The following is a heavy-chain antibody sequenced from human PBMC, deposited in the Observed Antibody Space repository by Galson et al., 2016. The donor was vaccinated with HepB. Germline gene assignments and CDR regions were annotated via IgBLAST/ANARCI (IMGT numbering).Heavy chain of an antibody. D-gene: IGHD4-23*01. CDR3: AKDLTVAAWVGP. CDR2: LSGTGGDT. V-gene: IGHV3-23*01. CDR1: GFVFRMYP. J-gene: IGHJ5*02. Sequence: SLRLSCAASGFVFRMYPMSWVRQAPGKGLEWVSALSGTGGDTYYADSVKGRFTISRDNSKNTLYLQMTSLRDEDTATYYCAKDLTVAAWVGPWGQGTLVTVSS.